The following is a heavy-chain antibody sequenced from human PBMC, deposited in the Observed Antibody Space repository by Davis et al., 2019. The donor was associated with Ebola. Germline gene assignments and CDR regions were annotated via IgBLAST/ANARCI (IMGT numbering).Heavy chain of an antibody. V-gene: IGHV4-39*02. CDR2: IYYTGST. J-gene: IGHJ4*02. D-gene: IGHD3-16*01. CDR1: GGSISRSSYY. Sequence: MPGGSLRLSCTVSGGSISRSSYYWGWIRQPPGKGLEWIASIYYTGSTYYKPSLKSRATISVDTTNNHFSLRLRSVTAADTAVYYCARGAGLFDNWGQGTLVTVSS. CDR3: ARGAGLFDN.